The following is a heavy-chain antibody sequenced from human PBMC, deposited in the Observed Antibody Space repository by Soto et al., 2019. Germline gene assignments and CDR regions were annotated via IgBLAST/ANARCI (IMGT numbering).Heavy chain of an antibody. CDR1: RITFSNSA. D-gene: IGHD2-21*01. CDR2: IVVGTGNT. J-gene: IGHJ6*04. CDR3: AADPLFVPYYYYAMDA. Sequence: SVKFSCRASRITFSNSAVQWVRQARGQRLEWIGWIVVGTGNTNYAQKFQERVTITRDMSRSTVYLELSGLRSEDTAVYYCAADPLFVPYYYYAMDAWGEGTTVTVSS. V-gene: IGHV1-58*01.